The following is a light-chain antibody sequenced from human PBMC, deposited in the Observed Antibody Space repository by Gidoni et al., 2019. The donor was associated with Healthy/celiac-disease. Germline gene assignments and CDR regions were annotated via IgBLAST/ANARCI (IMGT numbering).Light chain of an antibody. Sequence: EIVLTQSPGTLSLSPGVSATLSCRASQSVSSSYLAWYQQKPGQAPRPLIYGASSRATGIPDRFSGSGSGTDFTLTISRLEPEDFAVYYCQQYGSSPPTFGQGTKLEIK. J-gene: IGKJ2*01. CDR1: QSVSSSY. CDR2: GAS. V-gene: IGKV3-20*01. CDR3: QQYGSSPPT.